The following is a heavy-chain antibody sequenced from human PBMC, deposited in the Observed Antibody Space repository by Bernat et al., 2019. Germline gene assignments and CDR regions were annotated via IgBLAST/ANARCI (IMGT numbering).Heavy chain of an antibody. CDR2: ISYVGSST. CDR1: GFTFNNYG. V-gene: IGHV3-30*03. CDR3: TRQMPTYSSSYYDY. Sequence: QVQLVESGGGVVQPGRSLRLSCAVSGFTFNNYGMHWVRQAPGKGLEWVAVISYVGSSTYYADSVKGRFTISRDNSKNTLYLQMNSLKTEDTAVYYCTRQMPTYSSSYYDYWGQGTLVTVSS. J-gene: IGHJ4*02. D-gene: IGHD6-6*01.